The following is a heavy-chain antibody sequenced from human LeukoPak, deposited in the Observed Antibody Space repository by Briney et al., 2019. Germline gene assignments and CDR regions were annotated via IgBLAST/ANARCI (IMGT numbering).Heavy chain of an antibody. J-gene: IGHJ4*02. Sequence: GRSLRLSCAASGFPFDSYTLNWFRQAPGKGLEWVSSISSTSAYIYYADSVRGRFTISRDNAKNSLYLQMNSLRAEDTAVFYCARDPGRSTTGRFDYWGQGTLVTVSS. CDR1: GFPFDSYT. CDR3: ARDPGRSTTGRFDY. V-gene: IGHV3-21*01. CDR2: ISSTSAYI. D-gene: IGHD1-1*01.